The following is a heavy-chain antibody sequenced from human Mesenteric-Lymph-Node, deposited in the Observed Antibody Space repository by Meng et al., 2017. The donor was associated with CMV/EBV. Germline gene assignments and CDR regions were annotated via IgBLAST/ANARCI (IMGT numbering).Heavy chain of an antibody. V-gene: IGHV1-2*02. D-gene: IGHD2/OR15-2a*01. CDR3: ARARRTTVFDY. CDR1: GGTVSSYG. CDR2: INPNSGGT. Sequence: ASVKVSCKASGGTVSSYGISWVRQAPGQGLEWMGWINPNSGGTNYAQKFQGRVTMTRDTSISTAYMELSRLRSDDTAVYYCARARRTTVFDYWGQGTLVTVSS. J-gene: IGHJ4*02.